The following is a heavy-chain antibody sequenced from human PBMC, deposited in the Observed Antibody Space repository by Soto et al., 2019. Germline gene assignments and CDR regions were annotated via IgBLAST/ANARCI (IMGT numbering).Heavy chain of an antibody. D-gene: IGHD6-19*01. J-gene: IGHJ3*02. V-gene: IGHV4-61*01. Sequence: LSLTCTVSGGSVSSGSYYWSWIRQPPGKGLEWIGYIYYSGSTNYNPSLKSRVTISVDTSKNQFSLKLSSVTAADTAVYYCAGAVAGYDDAFDIWGQGTMVTVSS. CDR1: GGSVSSGSYY. CDR3: AGAVAGYDDAFDI. CDR2: IYYSGST.